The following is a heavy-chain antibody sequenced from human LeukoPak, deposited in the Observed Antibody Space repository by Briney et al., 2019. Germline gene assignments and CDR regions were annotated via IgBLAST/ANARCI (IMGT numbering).Heavy chain of an antibody. V-gene: IGHV3-30*04. J-gene: IGHJ4*02. Sequence: QPGRSLRLSCAASGFTFSSYAMHWVCQAPGKGLEWVAFIRYDGSNKYYADSVKGRFTISRDNAKNSLYLQMNSLRAEDTAVYYCARVRTYYDFWSGDHRGTYYFDYWGQGALVTVSS. CDR1: GFTFSSYA. CDR2: IRYDGSNK. CDR3: ARVRTYYDFWSGDHRGTYYFDY. D-gene: IGHD3-3*01.